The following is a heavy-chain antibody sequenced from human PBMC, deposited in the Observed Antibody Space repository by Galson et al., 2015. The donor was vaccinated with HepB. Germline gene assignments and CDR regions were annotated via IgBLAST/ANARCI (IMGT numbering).Heavy chain of an antibody. J-gene: IGHJ6*03. CDR1: GFTFSNYA. CDR3: AKSAIVGATGHYYYMDV. D-gene: IGHD1-26*01. V-gene: IGHV3-30*18. Sequence: SLRLSCAASGFTFSNYAMHWVRQAPGKGLEWVAVISYDETNKYYEDSVKGRFTISRDHSKNTLYLQMNSLRAEDTAVYYCAKSAIVGATGHYYYMDVWGKGTTVTVSS. CDR2: ISYDETNK.